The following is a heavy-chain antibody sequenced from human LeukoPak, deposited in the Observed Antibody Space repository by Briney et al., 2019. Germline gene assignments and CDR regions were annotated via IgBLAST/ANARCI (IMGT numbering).Heavy chain of an antibody. J-gene: IGHJ5*02. Sequence: ASVKVSCKGSGYTFTSYDINWVRQATGQGLEWMGWMNPNSGNTGYAQKFQGRVTMTRNTSISTAYMELSSLRSEDTAVYYCARVRKQQQLRGGWFDPWGQGTLVTVSS. CDR1: GYTFTSYD. D-gene: IGHD6-13*01. CDR2: MNPNSGNT. V-gene: IGHV1-8*01. CDR3: ARVRKQQQLRGGWFDP.